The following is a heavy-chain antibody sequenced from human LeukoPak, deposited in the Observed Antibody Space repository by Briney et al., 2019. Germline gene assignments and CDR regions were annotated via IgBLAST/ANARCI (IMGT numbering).Heavy chain of an antibody. CDR2: ISSSGAST. CDR3: AKPHTTGNNYNYYMDV. Sequence: PGGSLRLSCVASGFTFSNYAMSWVRQAPGKGLEWVSAISSSGASTFYADSVKGRFTISRDNSKNTLYLQMNSLRAEDTAVYYCAKPHTTGNNYNYYMDVWGKGTTVTVSS. V-gene: IGHV3-23*01. D-gene: IGHD1-1*01. CDR1: GFTFSNYA. J-gene: IGHJ6*03.